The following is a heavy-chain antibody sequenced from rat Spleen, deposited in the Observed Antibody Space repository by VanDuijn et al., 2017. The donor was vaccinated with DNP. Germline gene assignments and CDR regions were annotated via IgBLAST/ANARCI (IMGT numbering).Heavy chain of an antibody. D-gene: IGHD3-4*01. Sequence: EVQLQESGPGLVKPSQSLSLTCSVTGYSITSNYWGWIRKFPGNKMEWIGHITYSGSATYNPSLKSRISITRDISKDQFFLQLNSVTAEDTATYYCARSEPHYWGQGVMVTVSS. J-gene: IGHJ2*01. CDR3: ARSEPHY. V-gene: IGHV3-1*01. CDR1: GYSITSNY. CDR2: ITYSGSA.